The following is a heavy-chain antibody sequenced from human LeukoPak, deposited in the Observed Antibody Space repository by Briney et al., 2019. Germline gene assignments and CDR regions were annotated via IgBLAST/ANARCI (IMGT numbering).Heavy chain of an antibody. V-gene: IGHV3-23*01. CDR3: AKLTTAAAGLFDY. J-gene: IGHJ4*02. CDR2: ISGSGHRT. Sequence: GGSLRLSCAASGFTFSTYAMSWVRQAPGKGLAWASGISGSGHRTYYADSLKGRLTISRVNSKSTLYLQLNSLTAEDTAVYYCAKLTTAAAGLFDYWGQGTLVTVSS. CDR1: GFTFSTYA. D-gene: IGHD6-25*01.